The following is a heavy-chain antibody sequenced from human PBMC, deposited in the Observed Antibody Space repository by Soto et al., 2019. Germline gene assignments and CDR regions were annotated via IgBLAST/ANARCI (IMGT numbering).Heavy chain of an antibody. CDR2: NSAYNGNT. CDR3: ARPQNYYDSIGLCDY. J-gene: IGHJ4*02. CDR1: GYTFTSYG. Sequence: QVQLVQSGAEVKKPGASVKVSCKASGYTFTSYGISWVRQAPGQGLEWMGWNSAYNGNTNYTHNLQGRVTMTTDTSTSTAYMELRSLGSDDTAMYYCARPQNYYDSIGLCDYWGQGTLVTVFS. D-gene: IGHD3-22*01. V-gene: IGHV1-18*01.